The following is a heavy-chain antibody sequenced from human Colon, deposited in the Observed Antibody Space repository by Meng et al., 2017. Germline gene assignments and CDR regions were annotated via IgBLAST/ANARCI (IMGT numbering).Heavy chain of an antibody. V-gene: IGHV4-34*01. CDR3: ATGLRHGDWFDP. CDR1: GGSFSGYY. Sequence: QVQLQQWGAGLLKPSETLSLTCAVYGGSFSGYYWSWIRQPPGKGLEWIGEINHSGSTNYNPSLKSRVTISVDTSKNQFSLKLSSVTAADTAVYYCATGLRHGDWFDPWGPGTLVTVSS. J-gene: IGHJ5*02. D-gene: IGHD4-17*01. CDR2: INHSGST.